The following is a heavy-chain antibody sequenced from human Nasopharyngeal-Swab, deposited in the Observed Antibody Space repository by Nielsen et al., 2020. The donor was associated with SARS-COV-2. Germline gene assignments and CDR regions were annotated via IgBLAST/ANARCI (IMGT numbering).Heavy chain of an antibody. Sequence: GESLKISCKGSGYMFTNYWIGWVRQMPGKGLEWMGILYPGDSDTRYSPSFQGQVTISADKSITTAYLQWDSLMASDTAMYYCARRDSSSWYGVGAFDIWGQGTMVTASS. V-gene: IGHV5-51*01. CDR2: LYPGDSDT. D-gene: IGHD6-13*01. CDR3: ARRDSSSWYGVGAFDI. CDR1: GYMFTNYW. J-gene: IGHJ3*02.